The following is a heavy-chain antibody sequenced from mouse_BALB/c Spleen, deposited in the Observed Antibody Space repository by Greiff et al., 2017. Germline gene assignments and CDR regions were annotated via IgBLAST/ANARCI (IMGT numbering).Heavy chain of an antibody. D-gene: IGHD2-4*01. Sequence: EVKLMESGGGLVQPGGSLKLSCAASGFTFSSYTMSWVRQTPEKRLEWVAYISNGGGSTYYPDTVQGRFTISRDNAKNTLYLQMSSLKSEDTAMYYCARQGDYDEGFAYWGQGTLVTVSA. CDR2: ISNGGGST. CDR3: ARQGDYDEGFAY. CDR1: GFTFSSYT. J-gene: IGHJ3*01. V-gene: IGHV5-12-2*01.